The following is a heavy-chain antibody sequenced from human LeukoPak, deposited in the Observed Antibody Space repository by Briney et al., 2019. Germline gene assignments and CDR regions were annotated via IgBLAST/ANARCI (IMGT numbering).Heavy chain of an antibody. CDR1: GGSIGSSSHY. CDR3: ARDIVVVVAASNYYYYGMDV. Sequence: PSETLSLTCTVSGGSIGSSSHYWGWIRQPPGKGLEWIGSIYYSGSTYYNPSLKSRVTISVDTSKNQFSLKLSSVTAADTAVYYCARDIVVVVAASNYYYYGMDVWGQGTTVTVSS. V-gene: IGHV4-39*07. D-gene: IGHD2-15*01. J-gene: IGHJ6*02. CDR2: IYYSGST.